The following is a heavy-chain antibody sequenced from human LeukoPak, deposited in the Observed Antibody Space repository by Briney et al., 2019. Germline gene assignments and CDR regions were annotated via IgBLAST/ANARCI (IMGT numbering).Heavy chain of an antibody. D-gene: IGHD3-16*01. CDR1: GYTFTTYG. CDR2: ISAYNGNT. CDR3: ARDRDHDYVWGSYYGY. J-gene: IGHJ4*02. Sequence: ASVKVSCKASGYTFTTYGISWVRQAPGQGLEWMGWISAYNGNTNYAQKLQGRVIMTTDTSTSTAYMELRSLRFDDTAVCYCARDRDHDYVWGSYYGYWGQGTLVTVSS. V-gene: IGHV1-18*01.